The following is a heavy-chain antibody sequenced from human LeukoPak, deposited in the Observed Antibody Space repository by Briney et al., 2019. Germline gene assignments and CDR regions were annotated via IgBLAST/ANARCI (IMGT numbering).Heavy chain of an antibody. J-gene: IGHJ4*02. CDR3: ASTLLPLLLPDY. Sequence: ASVKASCKASGYTFTGYYMHWVRQAPGQGLEWMGWINPNSGGTNFAQKFQGRVTLTRDTSISTAYMELSRLRSDDTAVYYCASTLLPLLLPDYWGQGTLVTVSS. D-gene: IGHD2-15*01. CDR2: INPNSGGT. V-gene: IGHV1-2*02. CDR1: GYTFTGYY.